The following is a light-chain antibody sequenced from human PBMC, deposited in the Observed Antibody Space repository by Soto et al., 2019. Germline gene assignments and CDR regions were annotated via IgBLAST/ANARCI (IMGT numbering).Light chain of an antibody. CDR3: QQYNTYPVT. CDR2: KAS. Sequence: DIQMTQSPSTLSPSVGDRVTITCRASQSVSTWLAWYQQKPGKAPNLLIYKASTLHTGVPSRFSGSGSGTDFTLTISSLQPDDFATYWCQQYNTYPVTFGQGTRLEIK. CDR1: QSVSTW. V-gene: IGKV1-5*03. J-gene: IGKJ5*01.